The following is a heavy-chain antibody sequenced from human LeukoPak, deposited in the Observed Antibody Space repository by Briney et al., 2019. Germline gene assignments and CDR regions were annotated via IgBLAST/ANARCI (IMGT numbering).Heavy chain of an antibody. CDR1: GFTVSNNY. CDR2: IYSGGST. V-gene: IGHV3-53*01. J-gene: IGHJ4*02. Sequence: GGSLRLSCAASGFTVSNNYMSWVRQAPGKGLEWVSLIYSGGSTSYADSVKGRFTISRDNSKNTLYLQMNSLRAEDTAVYYRARVRGGTWESHFDYWGQGTLVTVSS. CDR3: ARVRGGTWESHFDY. D-gene: IGHD1-26*01.